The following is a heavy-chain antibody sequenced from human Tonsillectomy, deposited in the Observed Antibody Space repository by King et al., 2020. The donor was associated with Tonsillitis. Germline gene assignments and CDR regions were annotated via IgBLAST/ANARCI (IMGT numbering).Heavy chain of an antibody. J-gene: IGHJ6*03. CDR1: GFSFSDYY. D-gene: IGHD4-17*01. CDR2: ISSSDTTTI. Sequence: VQLVESGGGLVKPGGSLRLFCAASGFSFSDYYMTWIRQAPGKGLEWISYISSSDTTTIYYADSVKCRFAISRDNAKRSLYLQMNSLRAEDTAVYYCARLGDFGNFYYDYYYMDVWGKGTTVTVSS. V-gene: IGHV3-11*01. CDR3: ARLGDFGNFYYDYYYMDV.